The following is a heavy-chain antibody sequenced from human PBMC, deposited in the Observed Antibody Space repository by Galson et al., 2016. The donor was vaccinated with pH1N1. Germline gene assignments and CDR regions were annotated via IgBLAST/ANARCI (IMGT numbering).Heavy chain of an antibody. D-gene: IGHD1-14*01. V-gene: IGHV3-7*01. CDR1: GFSLSSFW. CDR3: VKHVGSNGSY. J-gene: IGHJ4*02. CDR2: IKGDGSQK. Sequence: SCAASGFSLSSFWMTWVRQAPEKGLEWVANIKGDGSQKYYVDSVKGRFTISRENAKNSVYRQMSSLRADDAAGYYCVKHVGSNGSYWGQGTLVTVSS.